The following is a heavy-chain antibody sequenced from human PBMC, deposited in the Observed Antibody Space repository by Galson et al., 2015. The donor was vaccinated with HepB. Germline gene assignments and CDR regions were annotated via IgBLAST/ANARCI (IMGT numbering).Heavy chain of an antibody. CDR3: ARGSGSPHWY. J-gene: IGHJ2*01. D-gene: IGHD3-10*01. CDR2: IGVGGGT. CDR1: GFTFSNYA. Sequence: SLRLSCAASGFTFSNYAMSWVRQAPGKGLEWVSTIGVGGGTYYADSVKGRFTISRDNAKNSLYLQMNSLRAEDTAVYYCARGSGSPHWY. V-gene: IGHV3-23*01.